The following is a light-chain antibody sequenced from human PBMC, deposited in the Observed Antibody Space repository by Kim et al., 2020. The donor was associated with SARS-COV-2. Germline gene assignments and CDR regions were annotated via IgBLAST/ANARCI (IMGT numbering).Light chain of an antibody. CDR1: TGAVTSGHY. CDR2: DTR. V-gene: IGLV7-46*01. J-gene: IGLJ7*01. CDR3: LLSYSDVAV. Sequence: QAVVTQESSLTVSPGGTVTLTCASSTGAVTSGHYPYWFQQKPGQAPRTLIYDTRNKHSWTPARFSGSLLGGKAALTLPGAQPEDEAEYYCLLSYSDVAVFGGGTQLTVL.